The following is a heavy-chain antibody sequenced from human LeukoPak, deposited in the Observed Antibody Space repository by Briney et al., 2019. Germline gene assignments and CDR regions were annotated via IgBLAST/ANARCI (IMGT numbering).Heavy chain of an antibody. V-gene: IGHV4-34*01. CDR2: INHSGST. CDR3: ARPLVSPRRTYYDILTGSGWSDP. D-gene: IGHD3-9*01. Sequence: PSETLSLTCAVYGGSFSGYYWSWIRQPSGKGLEWIGEINHSGSTNYNPSLKSRVTISVDTSKNQFSLKLSSVTAADTAVYYCARPLVSPRRTYYDILTGSGWSDPWGQGTLVTVSS. CDR1: GGSFSGYY. J-gene: IGHJ5*02.